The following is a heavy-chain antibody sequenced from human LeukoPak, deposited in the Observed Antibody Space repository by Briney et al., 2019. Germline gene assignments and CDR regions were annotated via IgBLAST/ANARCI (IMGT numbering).Heavy chain of an antibody. J-gene: IGHJ4*02. CDR1: GFTFYNYG. CDR3: ARVSYGSGSYPYFDS. V-gene: IGHV3-33*01. CDR2: IWYDGSNK. D-gene: IGHD3-10*01. Sequence: PGGSLTLSCVASGFTFYNYGIHWVRQAPGKGLEWVTVIWYDGSNKYYADSVQGRFTISRDNSKNTVYLEMNGLKVEDTALYYCARVSYGSGSYPYFDSWGQGALVTVSS.